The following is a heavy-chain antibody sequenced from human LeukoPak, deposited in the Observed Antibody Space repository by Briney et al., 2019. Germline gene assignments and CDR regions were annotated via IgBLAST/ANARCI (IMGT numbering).Heavy chain of an antibody. V-gene: IGHV3-33*01. CDR1: GFTFSTSG. J-gene: IGHJ5*02. CDR3: ARGIGYFDWLFFS. Sequence: GRSLRLSCAASGFTFSTSGMHWVRQAPGKGLEWVAVIWYDGSNKHYAESVKGRFSISRDNSKSTLYLQMNSLRAEDTAVYFCARGIGYFDWLFFSWGQGTLLTVSS. CDR2: IWYDGSNK. D-gene: IGHD3-9*01.